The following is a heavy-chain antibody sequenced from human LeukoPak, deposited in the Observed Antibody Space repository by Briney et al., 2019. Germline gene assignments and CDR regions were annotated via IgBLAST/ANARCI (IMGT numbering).Heavy chain of an antibody. V-gene: IGHV4-59*01. CDR3: VRDSSGWYRWFDP. J-gene: IGHJ5*02. CDR1: GGSISSYY. Sequence: PSETLSLTCTVSGGSISSYYWSWIRQPPGKGLEWIGYIYYSGSTNYNPSLKSRVTISVDTSKNQFSLKLSSVTAADTAVYYCVRDSSGWYRWFDPWGRGTLVTVSS. D-gene: IGHD6-19*01. CDR2: IYYSGST.